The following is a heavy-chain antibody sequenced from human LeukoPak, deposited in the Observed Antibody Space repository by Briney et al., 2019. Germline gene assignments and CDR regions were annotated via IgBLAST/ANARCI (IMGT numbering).Heavy chain of an antibody. J-gene: IGHJ4*02. Sequence: SETLSLTCSVSGGSISTYYWSWIRQPPGKGLEWIGYISYSGSTNCNPSLKSRVTISIDTSKNQFSLKLSSVTAADTAVYYCARAYGSGSYPISNWAQGTLVTVSS. CDR3: ARAYGSGSYPISN. CDR2: ISYSGST. V-gene: IGHV4-59*01. D-gene: IGHD3-10*01. CDR1: GGSISTYY.